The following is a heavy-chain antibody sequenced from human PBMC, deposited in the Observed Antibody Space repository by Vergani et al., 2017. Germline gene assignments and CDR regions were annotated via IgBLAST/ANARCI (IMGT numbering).Heavy chain of an antibody. V-gene: IGHV4-34*10. J-gene: IGHJ4*02. Sequence: QVQLQESGPGLVKPSETLSLTCAVYGGSFSGYNWSWIRQPPGKGLEWIGSISHSGYTFYSPSLKSRVSMSVDTSKNQFSLRVNSVTAADTAVYYCVRDPWESGGPYSGCWGRGTLVSVSS. CDR2: ISHSGYT. CDR1: GGSFSGYN. D-gene: IGHD2-15*01. CDR3: VRDPWESGGPYSGC.